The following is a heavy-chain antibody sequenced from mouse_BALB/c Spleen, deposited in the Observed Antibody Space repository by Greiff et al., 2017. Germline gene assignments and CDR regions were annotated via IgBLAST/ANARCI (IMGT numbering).Heavy chain of an antibody. CDR2: IDPANGNT. CDR1: GFNIKDTY. CDR3: ARRDYRYYYFDY. J-gene: IGHJ2*01. V-gene: IGHV14-3*02. Sequence: VQLKQSGAELVKPGASVKLSCTASGFNIKDTYMHWVKQRPEQGLEWIGRIDPANGNTKYDPKFQGKATITADTSSNTAYLQLSSLTSEDTAVYYCARRDYRYYYFDYWGQGTTLTVSS. D-gene: IGHD2-14*01.